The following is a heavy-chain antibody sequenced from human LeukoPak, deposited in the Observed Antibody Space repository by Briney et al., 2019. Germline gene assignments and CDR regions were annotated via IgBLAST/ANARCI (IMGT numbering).Heavy chain of an antibody. Sequence: GGSLRLSCVGSGFTFRSHAMSWVRQAPEKGLEFVSGIYENGGTTYYADSVKGRFSISRDNSKNTLYLQMDSLRGEDTAVYYCAKDLVEMATIARLFDYWGQGTLVTVSS. CDR2: IYENGGTT. CDR3: AKDLVEMATIARLFDY. D-gene: IGHD5-24*01. V-gene: IGHV3-23*01. J-gene: IGHJ4*02. CDR1: GFTFRSHA.